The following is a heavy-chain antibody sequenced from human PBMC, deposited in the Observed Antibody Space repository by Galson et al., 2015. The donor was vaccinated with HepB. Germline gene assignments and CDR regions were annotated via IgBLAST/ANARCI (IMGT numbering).Heavy chain of an antibody. CDR2: IWYDGSNK. D-gene: IGHD6-13*01. CDR3: ARDYGRYSSSWYLDY. J-gene: IGHJ4*02. CDR1: GFTFSSYG. Sequence: SLRLSCAASGFTFSSYGMHWVRQAPGKGLEWVAVIWYDGSNKYYADSVKGRFTISRDNSKNTLYLQINSLRAEDTAVYYCARDYGRYSSSWYLDYWGQGTLVTVSS. V-gene: IGHV3-33*01.